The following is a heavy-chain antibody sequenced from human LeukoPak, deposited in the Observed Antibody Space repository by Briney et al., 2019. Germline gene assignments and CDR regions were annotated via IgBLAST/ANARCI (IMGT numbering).Heavy chain of an antibody. J-gene: IGHJ5*01. CDR1: GFSFSSHA. V-gene: IGHV3-30*02. CDR3: AKDTSPSRDGYNFVS. CDR2: ISYDGSTK. Sequence: GGSLRLSCAASGFSFSSHAMHWVRQAPGKGLEWVAFISYDGSTKTYADSVKGRFTTSRDISLHLQMNSLRAEDTAVYYCAKDTSPSRDGYNFVSWGQGALVTVSP. D-gene: IGHD5-24*01.